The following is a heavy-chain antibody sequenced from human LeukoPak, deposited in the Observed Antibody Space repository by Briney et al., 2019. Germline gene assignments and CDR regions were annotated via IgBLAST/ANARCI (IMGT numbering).Heavy chain of an antibody. Sequence: GGSLRLSCAASGFTFSSYSMSWVRQAPGKGLEWVSAISGSGGSTYYADSVKGRFTISRDNSKNTLYLQMNSLRAEDTAVYYCAKDPKRAYGDYLKTYYFDYWGQGTLVTVSS. J-gene: IGHJ4*02. V-gene: IGHV3-23*01. CDR2: ISGSGGST. D-gene: IGHD4-17*01. CDR1: GFTFSSYS. CDR3: AKDPKRAYGDYLKTYYFDY.